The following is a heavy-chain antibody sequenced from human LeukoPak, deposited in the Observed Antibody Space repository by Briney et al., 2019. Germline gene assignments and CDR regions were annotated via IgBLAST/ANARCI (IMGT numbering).Heavy chain of an antibody. CDR3: ARQEGGIVGPY. CDR2: IYHSGST. CDR1: GDSISTSNW. V-gene: IGHV4-4*02. Sequence: SETLSLTCAVSGDSISTSNWWSWVRQPPGKGLEWIGEIYHSGSTNYNPSLESRVTMSVDTSKNQFSLKLNSVTAADTAVYYCARQEGGIVGPYWGQGTLVTVSS. D-gene: IGHD1-26*01. J-gene: IGHJ4*02.